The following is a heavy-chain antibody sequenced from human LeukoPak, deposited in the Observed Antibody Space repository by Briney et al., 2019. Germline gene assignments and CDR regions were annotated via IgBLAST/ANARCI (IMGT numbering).Heavy chain of an antibody. J-gene: IGHJ4*02. CDR1: GYTLTTYA. V-gene: IGHV1-18*01. D-gene: IGHD2-15*01. CDR3: ARDRYCSGGSCYADY. Sequence: ASVKVSCKASGYTLTTYAISWVRQAPGQGLAWMGWISAYNGNTNYAQKFQGRVTMTTDTSTSTAYMELRSLRSDDTAVYYCARDRYCSGGSCYADYWGQGTLVTVSA. CDR2: ISAYNGNT.